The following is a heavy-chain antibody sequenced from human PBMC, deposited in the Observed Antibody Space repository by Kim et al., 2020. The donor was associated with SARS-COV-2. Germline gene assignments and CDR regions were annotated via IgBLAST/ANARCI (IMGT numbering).Heavy chain of an antibody. J-gene: IGHJ4*02. CDR2: IYPGDSDT. Sequence: GESLKISCKGSGYSFTSYWIGWVRQMPGKGLEWMGIIYPGDSDTRYSPSFQGQVTISADKSISTAYLQWSSLKASDTAMYYCARYDDYVWGSYPRNYYFDYWGQGTLVTVSS. V-gene: IGHV5-51*01. CDR1: GYSFTSYW. CDR3: ARYDDYVWGSYPRNYYFDY. D-gene: IGHD3-16*02.